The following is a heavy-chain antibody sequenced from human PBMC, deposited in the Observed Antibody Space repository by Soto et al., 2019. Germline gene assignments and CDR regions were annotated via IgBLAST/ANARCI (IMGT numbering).Heavy chain of an antibody. CDR2: ISSNGGST. J-gene: IGHJ4*02. Sequence: EVQLVESGGDLVQPGGSLRLSCAASGFSFSNFVMHWVRQAPGKGLEYVSTISSNGGSTYYVNSVKGRFTISRDNSKNTFYLQMGSLRAEDMAVYYCAREISGAFDYWGQGTLVTVS. CDR1: GFSFSNFV. V-gene: IGHV3-64*01. D-gene: IGHD3-10*01. CDR3: AREISGAFDY.